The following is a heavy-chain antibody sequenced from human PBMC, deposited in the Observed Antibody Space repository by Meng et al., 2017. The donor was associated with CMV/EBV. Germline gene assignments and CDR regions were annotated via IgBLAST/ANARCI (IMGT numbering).Heavy chain of an antibody. V-gene: IGHV1-18*01. D-gene: IGHD2-15*01. CDR3: ARDPAWSVITPRRGFDY. Sequence: QVQLVQAGAEVKKPGASVKVSCKASGYTFTSDGISWVRQAPGQGLEWMGWISAYNGNTNYAQKLQGRVTMTTDTSTSTAYMELRSLRSDDTAVYYCARDPAWSVITPRRGFDYWGQGTLVTVSS. CDR1: GYTFTSDG. J-gene: IGHJ4*02. CDR2: ISAYNGNT.